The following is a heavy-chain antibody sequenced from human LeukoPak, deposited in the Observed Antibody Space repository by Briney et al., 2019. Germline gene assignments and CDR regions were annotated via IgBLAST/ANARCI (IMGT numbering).Heavy chain of an antibody. D-gene: IGHD2-2*01. Sequence: SVKVSCKASGGTFSRYAISWVRQAPGQGLEWMGGIIPIFGTANYAQKFQGRVTITADEFTSTVYMELSSLRSEDTAVYYCARLFTPRYCSTTTCYWKGWFDPWGQGTLVTVSS. V-gene: IGHV1-69*13. CDR3: ARLFTPRYCSTTTCYWKGWFDP. CDR2: IIPIFGTA. CDR1: GGTFSRYA. J-gene: IGHJ5*02.